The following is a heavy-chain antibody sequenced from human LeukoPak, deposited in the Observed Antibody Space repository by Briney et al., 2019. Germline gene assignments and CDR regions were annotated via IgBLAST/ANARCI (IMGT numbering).Heavy chain of an antibody. D-gene: IGHD2-15*01. CDR3: ARAPTRTVVVAEDDY. J-gene: IGHJ4*02. CDR1: GFTFSSYW. V-gene: IGHV3-7*01. Sequence: PGGSLRLSCAASGFTFSSYWMSWVRQAPGKGLEWGANIKQDGSEKYYVDSVKGRFTISRDNAKNSLYLQMNSLRAEDTAVYYCARAPTRTVVVAEDDYWGQGTLVTVSS. CDR2: IKQDGSEK.